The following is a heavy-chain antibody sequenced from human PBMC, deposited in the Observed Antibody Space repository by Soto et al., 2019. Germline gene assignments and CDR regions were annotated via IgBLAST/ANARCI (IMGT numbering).Heavy chain of an antibody. Sequence: SETLSLTCAVYGGSFSGYYWSWIRQPPGKGLEWIGEINHSGSTNYNPSLKSRVTISVDTSKNQFSLKLSSVTAADTAVYYCAGTILGYCSSTSCTNRHNFDYWGQATLVTVSS. CDR3: AGTILGYCSSTSCTNRHNFDY. CDR1: GGSFSGYY. D-gene: IGHD2-2*01. J-gene: IGHJ4*02. CDR2: INHSGST. V-gene: IGHV4-34*01.